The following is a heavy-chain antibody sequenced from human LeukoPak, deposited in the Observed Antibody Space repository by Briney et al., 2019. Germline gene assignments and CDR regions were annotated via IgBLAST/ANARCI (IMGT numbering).Heavy chain of an antibody. CDR1: GDSISGYY. V-gene: IGHV4-59*08. D-gene: IGHD5-24*01. CDR3: ARVRDGNDIDY. J-gene: IGHJ4*02. CDR2: MYNSVNT. Sequence: SETLSLTCIVSGDSISGYYWSWIRQPPGKGLEWIGYMYNSVNTKYNPSLKSRVTISGDTSKNQFSLKLSSVTAADTAVYYCARVRDGNDIDYWGQGTLVTVSS.